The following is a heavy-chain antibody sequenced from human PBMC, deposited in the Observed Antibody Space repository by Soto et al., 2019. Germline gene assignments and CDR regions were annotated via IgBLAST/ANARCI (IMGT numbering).Heavy chain of an antibody. Sequence: EASVKVSCKASGYTFTSYDMHWVRQAPGQGLEWMGIINPSGGSTSYAQKFQGRVTMTRDTSTSTVYMELRSLRSDDTAVYYCARDLFVLGRDGYKGPRYWGQGTLVTVSS. CDR2: INPSGGST. V-gene: IGHV1-46*01. D-gene: IGHD2-8*02. CDR1: GYTFTSYD. CDR3: ARDLFVLGRDGYKGPRY. J-gene: IGHJ4*02.